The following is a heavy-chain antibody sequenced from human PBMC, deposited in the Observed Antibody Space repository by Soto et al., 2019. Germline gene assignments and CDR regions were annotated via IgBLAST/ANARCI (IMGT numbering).Heavy chain of an antibody. CDR3: TTYPMTTVTATFDY. CDR2: IKSKTDGGTT. Sequence: GGSLRLSCAASGFTFSNAWMSWVRQAPEKGLEWVGRIKSKTDGGTTDYAAPVKGRFTISRDDSKNTLYLQMNSLKTEDTAVYYCTTYPMTTVTATFDYWGQGTLVTVSS. D-gene: IGHD4-17*01. V-gene: IGHV3-15*01. J-gene: IGHJ4*02. CDR1: GFTFSNAW.